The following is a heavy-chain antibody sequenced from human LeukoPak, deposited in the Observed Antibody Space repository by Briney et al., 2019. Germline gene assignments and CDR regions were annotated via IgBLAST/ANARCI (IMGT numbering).Heavy chain of an antibody. CDR3: AKDLERHIVVVTASAVDY. CDR1: GFTFKIYT. J-gene: IGHJ4*02. CDR2: ITTSGTT. Sequence: PGGSLRLSCAAFGFTFKIYTMNWVRQAPGKGLEWVSLITTSGTTYYADFVKGRFTISRDNAKNSLYLQMDSLRAEDTAVYYCAKDLERHIVVVTASAVDYWGQGTLVTVSS. V-gene: IGHV3-48*01. D-gene: IGHD2-21*02.